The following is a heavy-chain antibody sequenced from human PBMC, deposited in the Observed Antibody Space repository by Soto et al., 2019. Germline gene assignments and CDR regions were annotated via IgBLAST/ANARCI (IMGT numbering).Heavy chain of an antibody. CDR2: VFSSVSA. D-gene: IGHD1-1*01. J-gene: IGHJ4*02. Sequence: SETLSLTCIVSGASVRSYTLSWVRQPANKGLEWIGRVFSSVSATYNPSLKSRVSISMDTPENRISLKLDSVTAADAGVYFCARDGMTTGDTWGPGTLVTVS. CDR3: ARDGMTTGDT. CDR1: GASVRSYT. V-gene: IGHV4-4*07.